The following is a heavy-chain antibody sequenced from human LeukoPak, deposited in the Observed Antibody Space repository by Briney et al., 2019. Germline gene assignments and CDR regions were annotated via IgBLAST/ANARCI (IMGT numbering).Heavy chain of an antibody. CDR3: ARGFDIAAAGTSIVDY. D-gene: IGHD6-13*01. V-gene: IGHV4-34*01. CDR1: GGSFSGYY. J-gene: IGHJ4*02. CDR2: INHSGST. Sequence: PSETLSLTCAVYGGSFSGYYWSWNRQPPGRGLEWIGEINHSGSTNYNPSLKSRVTISVDTSKNQFSLKLSSVTAADTAVYYCARGFDIAAAGTSIVDYWGQGTLVTVSS.